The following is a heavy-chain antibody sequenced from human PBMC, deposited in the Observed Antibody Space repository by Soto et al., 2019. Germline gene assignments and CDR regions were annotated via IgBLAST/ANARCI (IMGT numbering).Heavy chain of an antibody. Sequence: QVQLVQSGAEVKKPGASVKVSCKASGYTFTSYYMHWVRQAPGQGLEWMGIIKPSGGSTSYAQKFQGRVTMTRDTSTSTVHMELSSLRSEDTAVYYCARSLPMIRKGIAAAARGWFDPSGQGTLVTVSS. D-gene: IGHD6-13*01. CDR1: GYTFTSYY. V-gene: IGHV1-46*01. CDR3: ARSLPMIRKGIAAAARGWFDP. CDR2: IKPSGGST. J-gene: IGHJ5*02.